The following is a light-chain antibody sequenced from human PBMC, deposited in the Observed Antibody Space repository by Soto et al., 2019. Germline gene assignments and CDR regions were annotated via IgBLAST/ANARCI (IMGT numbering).Light chain of an antibody. CDR3: MQALQTPIT. V-gene: IGKV2-28*01. CDR2: LGS. CDR1: QSLLHSNGYNY. Sequence: DIVMTQSPLSLPVTPGEPASISCRSSQSLLHSNGYNYLDWYLQKPGQSPQVLIYLGSNRASGVPDRVSGSGSGTDFTLKISRVEAEDVGVYYCMQALQTPITFGQGTRLEIK. J-gene: IGKJ5*01.